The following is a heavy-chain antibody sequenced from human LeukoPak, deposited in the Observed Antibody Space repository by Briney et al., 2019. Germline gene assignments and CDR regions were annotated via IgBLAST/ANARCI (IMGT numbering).Heavy chain of an antibody. CDR2: IYHSGST. CDR1: GGSISSGGYS. J-gene: IGHJ5*02. CDR3: ARGGGYYDSSGYPRFDP. Sequence: PSETLSLTCAVSGGSISSGGYSWSWIRQPPGKGLEWIGYIYHSGSTYYNPSLKSRVTISVDRSKNQFSLKLSSATAADTAVYYCARGGGYYDSSGYPRFDPWGQGTLVTVSS. V-gene: IGHV4-30-2*01. D-gene: IGHD3-22*01.